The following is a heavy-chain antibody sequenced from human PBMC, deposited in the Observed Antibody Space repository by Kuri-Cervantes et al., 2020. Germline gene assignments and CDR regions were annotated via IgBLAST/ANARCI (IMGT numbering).Heavy chain of an antibody. CDR3: ARSEVCGGDCYLDY. V-gene: IGHV1-8*01. CDR1: GYTFISYD. Sequence: ASVKVSCKASGYTFISYDINWVRQATGQGLEWMGWMNPNSGNTGYAQKFQGRVTMTRNTSISTAYMELSSLRSEDTAVYYCARSEVCGGDCYLDYWGQGTLVTVSS. CDR2: MNPNSGNT. D-gene: IGHD2-21*02. J-gene: IGHJ4*02.